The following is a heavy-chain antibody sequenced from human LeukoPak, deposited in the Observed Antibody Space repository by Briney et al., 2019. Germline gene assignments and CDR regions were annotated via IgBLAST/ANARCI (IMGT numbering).Heavy chain of an antibody. J-gene: IGHJ4*02. CDR2: IQRGGEV. V-gene: IGHV3-66*01. D-gene: IGHD2-15*01. CDR1: GFSFSSYE. Sequence: GGSLRLSCAASGFSFSSYEMNWVRLSPGRGLEWVSVIQRGGEVHYADSVNGRFTVSRDESEDTIHLQMNNLRAEDTAVYYCARDGGFKYGPFDFWGQGTLVTVSS. CDR3: ARDGGFKYGPFDF.